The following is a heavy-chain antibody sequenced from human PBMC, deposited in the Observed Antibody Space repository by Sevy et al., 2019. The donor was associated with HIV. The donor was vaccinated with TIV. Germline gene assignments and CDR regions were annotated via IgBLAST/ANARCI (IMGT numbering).Heavy chain of an antibody. Sequence: GGSLRLSCAASRFTVNNNYMTWVRQAPGKGLEGISIIYSDATTYHADSVKDRFNISRDNSKNMLYLQLNNLRVEDTAVYYCARGKTGYGYALSYWGQGTLVTVSS. CDR2: IYSDATT. V-gene: IGHV3-66*01. CDR1: RFTVNNNY. D-gene: IGHD5-18*01. J-gene: IGHJ4*02. CDR3: ARGKTGYGYALSY.